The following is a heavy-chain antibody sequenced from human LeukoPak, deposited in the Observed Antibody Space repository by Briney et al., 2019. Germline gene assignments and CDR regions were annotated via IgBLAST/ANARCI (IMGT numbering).Heavy chain of an antibody. CDR1: GYTFTGYY. V-gene: IGHV1-2*06. CDR3: ARAPPTYYGSGSYYSGDPSDY. D-gene: IGHD3-10*01. Sequence: GASVKVSCKASGYTFTGYYMHWVRQAPGHGLEWMGRINPNSGGTNYAQKFQGRVTMTRDTSISTAYMELSRLRADDTAVYYCARAPPTYYGSGSYYSGDPSDYWGQGTLVTVSS. CDR2: INPNSGGT. J-gene: IGHJ4*02.